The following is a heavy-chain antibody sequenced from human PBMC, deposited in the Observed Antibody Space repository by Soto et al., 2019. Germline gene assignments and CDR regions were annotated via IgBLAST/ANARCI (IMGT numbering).Heavy chain of an antibody. V-gene: IGHV3-30-3*01. Sequence: PGGSLRLSCAASGFTFSSYAMHWVRKAPGKGLEWVAVISYDGSNKYYADSVKGRFTISRDNSKNTLYLQMNSLRAEDTAVYYCARDGLFVVVPAAIVGSGYYYYGMDVWGQGTTVTVSS. D-gene: IGHD2-2*02. CDR2: ISYDGSNK. J-gene: IGHJ6*02. CDR3: ARDGLFVVVPAAIVGSGYYYYGMDV. CDR1: GFTFSSYA.